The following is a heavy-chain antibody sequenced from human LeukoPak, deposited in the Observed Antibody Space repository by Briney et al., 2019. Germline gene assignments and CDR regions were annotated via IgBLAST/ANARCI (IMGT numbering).Heavy chain of an antibody. Sequence: PGGSLRLSCAAPGFTFSNAWMSWVRQATGKGLEWVSGIGTAGDIYYPGSVKGRFTISRENAKNSLYLQMNSLRAGDTAVYYCVREVSDRSGLEYWGQGTLVTVSS. D-gene: IGHD3-22*01. J-gene: IGHJ4*02. CDR1: GFTFSNAW. CDR3: VREVSDRSGLEY. CDR2: IGTAGDI. V-gene: IGHV3-13*01.